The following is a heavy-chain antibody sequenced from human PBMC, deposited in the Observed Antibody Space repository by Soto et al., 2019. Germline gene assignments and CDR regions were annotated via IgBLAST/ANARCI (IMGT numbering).Heavy chain of an antibody. V-gene: IGHV1-2*02. Sequence: ASVKVSCKASGYRFTGYGLHWVRQAPGQGLQWMGWINPKSGATDYAQKFQGRVTMTREMSTNTAYLELSGLRSDDTADDTAVYYCAREPATAKPEGVDFWGQGTLVTVSS. CDR2: INPKSGAT. J-gene: IGHJ4*02. CDR1: GYRFTGYG. CDR3: AREPATAKPEGVDF. D-gene: IGHD1-1*01.